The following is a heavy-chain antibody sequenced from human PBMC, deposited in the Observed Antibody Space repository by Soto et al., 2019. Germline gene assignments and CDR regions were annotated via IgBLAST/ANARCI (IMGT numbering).Heavy chain of an antibody. CDR2: GYYSGNT. Sequence: QVQLQESGPGLVRPSETLSLTCTVSGGSVRSGRYYWGWIRQPPGKGLEWVGYGYYSGNTHYNPSLKSRATISIDSFNDPFFLKLTSVTPADTAKYYCARGPGLAPHYYYGMDVWGQGTTVTVSS. J-gene: IGHJ6*02. CDR3: ARGPGLAPHYYYGMDV. D-gene: IGHD3-9*01. CDR1: GGSVRSGRYY. V-gene: IGHV4-61*01.